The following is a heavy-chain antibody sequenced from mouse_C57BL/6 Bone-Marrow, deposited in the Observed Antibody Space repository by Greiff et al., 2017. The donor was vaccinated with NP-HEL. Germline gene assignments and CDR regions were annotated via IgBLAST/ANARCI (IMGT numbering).Heavy chain of an antibody. V-gene: IGHV1-81*01. Sequence: VQLQQSGAELARPGASVKLSCKASGYTFTSYGISWVKQRTGQGLEWIGEIYPRSGNTYYNEKFKGKATLTADKSSSTAYMELSSLTSEDYACYFGARGREGDSASYILFGYWGQGTTLTVSS. J-gene: IGHJ2*01. D-gene: IGHD3-2*02. CDR2: IYPRSGNT. CDR3: ARGREGDSASYILFGY. CDR1: GYTFTSYG.